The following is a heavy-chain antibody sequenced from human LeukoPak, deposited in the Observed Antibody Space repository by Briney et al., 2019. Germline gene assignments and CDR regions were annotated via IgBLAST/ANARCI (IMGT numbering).Heavy chain of an antibody. V-gene: IGHV3-30*04. CDR1: GFTFSSYV. J-gene: IGHJ4*02. CDR2: ISYDGSNK. D-gene: IGHD3-10*01. CDR3: ARESWAMVRGVIGDY. Sequence: AGSLRLSCAASGFTFSSYVMHWVRQAPGKGLEGVAVISYDGSNKYYADSVKGRFTISRDNSKNTLYLQMNSLRAEDTAVYYCARESWAMVRGVIGDYWGQGTLVTVSS.